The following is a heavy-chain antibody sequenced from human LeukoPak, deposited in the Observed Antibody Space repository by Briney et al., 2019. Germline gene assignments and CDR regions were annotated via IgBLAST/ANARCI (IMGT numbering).Heavy chain of an antibody. V-gene: IGHV4-59*01. CDR2: IYYSGST. J-gene: IGHJ5*02. D-gene: IGHD1-26*01. CDR1: GGSISSYY. CDR3: ARDAGWELAWFDP. Sequence: SETLSLTCTVSGGSISSYYWSWIRQPPGKGLEWIGYIYYSGSTNYNPSLKSRVTISVDTSKTQFSLKLSSVTAADTAVYYCARDAGWELAWFDPWGQGALVTVSS.